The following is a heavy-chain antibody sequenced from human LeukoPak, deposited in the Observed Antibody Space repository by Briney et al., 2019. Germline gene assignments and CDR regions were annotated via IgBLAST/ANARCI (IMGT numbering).Heavy chain of an antibody. D-gene: IGHD6-19*01. CDR3: ARRAAMSGIGVWFDP. V-gene: IGHV4-59*08. CDR1: GDSISNFY. Sequence: SETLSLTCSVAGDSISNFYWSWLRQPPGKGLEWIGYIHYSGNTNYNPSLKSRVAISIETSKNHFSLKLTSVTAADTAVYYCARRAAMSGIGVWFDPWGEGTLVTVSS. J-gene: IGHJ5*02. CDR2: IHYSGNT.